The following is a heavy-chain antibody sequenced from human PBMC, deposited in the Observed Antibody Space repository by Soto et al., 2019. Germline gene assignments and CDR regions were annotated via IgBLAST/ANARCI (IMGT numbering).Heavy chain of an antibody. Sequence: GESLKISCKGSGYSFTSYWIGWVRQMPGKGLEWMGIIYPGDSDTRYSPSFQGQVTISADKSISTAYLQWSSLKASDTAMYYCARCDDILTGYMNWFDPCGKGTMVTVSS. CDR2: IYPGDSDT. J-gene: IGHJ5*02. V-gene: IGHV5-51*01. D-gene: IGHD3-9*01. CDR3: ARCDDILTGYMNWFDP. CDR1: GYSFTSYW.